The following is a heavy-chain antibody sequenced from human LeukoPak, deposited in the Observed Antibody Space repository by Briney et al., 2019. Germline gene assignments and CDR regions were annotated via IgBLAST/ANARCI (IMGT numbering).Heavy chain of an antibody. CDR2: INCNSGGT. V-gene: IGHV1-2*02. CDR3: AREGRGWAFDI. Sequence: GASVKVSCKASGYTFTDYYMHWVRQAPGQGLEWMGWINCNSGGTNYAQNFQGRVTMTRDTSISLVYMELSRLISDDTAVYYCAREGRGWAFDIWGQGTMVTVSS. D-gene: IGHD2-15*01. J-gene: IGHJ3*02. CDR1: GYTFTDYY.